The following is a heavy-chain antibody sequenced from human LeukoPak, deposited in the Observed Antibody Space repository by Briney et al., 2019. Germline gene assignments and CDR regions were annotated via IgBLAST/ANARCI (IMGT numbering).Heavy chain of an antibody. CDR2: ISSSGSTI. D-gene: IGHD5-18*01. CDR3: ARDRGDTAYFDY. J-gene: IGHJ4*02. CDR1: GFTFSSYE. Sequence: PGGSLRLSRAASGFTFSSYEMNWVRQAPGKGLEWVSYISSSGSTIYYADSVKGRFTISRDNAKNSLYLQMNSLRAEDTAVYYCARDRGDTAYFDYWGQGTLVTVSS. V-gene: IGHV3-48*03.